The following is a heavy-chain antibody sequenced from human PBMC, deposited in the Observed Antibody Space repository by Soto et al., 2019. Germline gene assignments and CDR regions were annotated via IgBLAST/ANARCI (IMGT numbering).Heavy chain of an antibody. V-gene: IGHV1-8*02. J-gene: IGHJ1*01. D-gene: IGHD3-10*01. CDR3: ARGREFAF. Sequence: TSAKVSWKDSGGRLSSYAISWVRQATGQGLEWMGWMNPNSGNTGYAQKFQGRVTMTRNTSISTAYMELSSLRSEDTAVYYCARGREFAFWGQGTLVTVSS. CDR2: MNPNSGNT. CDR1: GGRLSSYA.